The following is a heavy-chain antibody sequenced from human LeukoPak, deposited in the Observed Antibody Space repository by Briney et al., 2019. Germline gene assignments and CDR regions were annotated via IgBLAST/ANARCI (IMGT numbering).Heavy chain of an antibody. Sequence: GGSLRLSCAASGFTFGNYAMTWVRQAPGKGVEYVTSTSGSGGSSYYAASVQGRFTVSRDNSRNTLYLQMNNLRIDDTAVYYCARGPRVPSPTYYFEFWGQGVLVTVSS. J-gene: IGHJ4*02. CDR1: GFTFGNYA. CDR3: ARGPRVPSPTYYFEF. V-gene: IGHV3-23*01. D-gene: IGHD2-2*01. CDR2: TSGSGGSS.